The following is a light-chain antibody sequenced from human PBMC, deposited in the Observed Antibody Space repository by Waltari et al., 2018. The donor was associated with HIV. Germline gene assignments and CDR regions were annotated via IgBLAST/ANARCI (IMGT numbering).Light chain of an antibody. V-gene: IGKV1-5*03. Sequence: DIQMTQSPSNLSASVGDRVTITCRASQSIKSWLAWFQQKPGKAPKLLIYKASSLESGVPSRFSGSGSGTEFTLTISSLQPDDFATYYCQQYKSYPWTFGQGTKVEIK. J-gene: IGKJ1*01. CDR1: QSIKSW. CDR3: QQYKSYPWT. CDR2: KAS.